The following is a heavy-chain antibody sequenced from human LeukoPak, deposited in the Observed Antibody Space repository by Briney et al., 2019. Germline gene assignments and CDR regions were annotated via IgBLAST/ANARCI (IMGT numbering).Heavy chain of an antibody. Sequence: GGSLRLSCAASGFIFSNYAMTWARLTPGKRLEWVSAISGSGGSTYYADSVKGRFTISRDNSKNTLYLQMNSLRAEDTAVYYCASTYYHGQLVRFLDYWGQGTLVTVSS. CDR3: ASTYYHGQLVRFLDY. CDR2: ISGSGGST. D-gene: IGHD6-13*01. CDR1: GFIFSNYA. V-gene: IGHV3-23*01. J-gene: IGHJ4*02.